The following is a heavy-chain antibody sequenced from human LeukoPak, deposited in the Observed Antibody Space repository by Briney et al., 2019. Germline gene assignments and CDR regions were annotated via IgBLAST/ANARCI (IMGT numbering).Heavy chain of an antibody. CDR1: GYTFTGYY. V-gene: IGHV1-2*02. J-gene: IGHJ3*02. CDR3: ARTRGDIVVGDAFDI. Sequence: ASVKVSCKASGYTFTGYYMHWVRQAPGQGLEWMGWINPNSGGTNYAQKFQGRVTMTRDTSISTAYMELSRLGSDDTAVYYCARTRGDIVVGDAFDIWGQGTMVTVSS. D-gene: IGHD2-15*01. CDR2: INPNSGGT.